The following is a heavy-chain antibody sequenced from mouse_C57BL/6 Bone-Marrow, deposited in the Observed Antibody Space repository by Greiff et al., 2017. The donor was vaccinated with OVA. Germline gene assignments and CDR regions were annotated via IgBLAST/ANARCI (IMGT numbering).Heavy chain of an antibody. Sequence: EVQLQQSGPELVKPGASVTISCKASGYSFTGYYMNWVKQSPEKSLEWIGEINPSTGGTTYNQKFKAKATLTVDKSSSTAYMQLKSQTSEDSAVYYCAKRGSNYYGSSSFAYWGQGTLVTVSA. CDR2: INPSTGGT. V-gene: IGHV1-42*01. CDR3: AKRGSNYYGSSSFAY. CDR1: GYSFTGYY. J-gene: IGHJ3*01. D-gene: IGHD1-1*01.